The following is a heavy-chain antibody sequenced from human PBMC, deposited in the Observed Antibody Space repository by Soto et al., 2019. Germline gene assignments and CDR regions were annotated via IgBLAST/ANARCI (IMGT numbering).Heavy chain of an antibody. D-gene: IGHD2-15*01. CDR2: IYKSTTT. J-gene: IGHJ5*01. CDR1: GDSISTVDYF. Sequence: SETLSLTCSVSGDSISTVDYFWAWIRQPPGQALEYIGYIYKSTTTYYNPSFEGRVAISLDTSKSQFSLTVTSVTAADTAVYFCARGRYCLTGRCFPNWFDSWGQGTLVTVYS. CDR3: ARGRYCLTGRCFPNWFDS. V-gene: IGHV4-30-4*01.